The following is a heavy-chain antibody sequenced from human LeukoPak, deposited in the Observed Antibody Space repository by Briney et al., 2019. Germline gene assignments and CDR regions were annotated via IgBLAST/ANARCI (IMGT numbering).Heavy chain of an antibody. CDR1: GFTFSSYA. CDR3: ARATYSTSHFSYYFDY. J-gene: IGHJ4*02. Sequence: QPGGSLRLSCAASGFTFSSYAMHWVRQAPGKGLKWVAVISYDGTNKYYADSVRGRFTISRGNSKNTLYLQMNSLRVDDTAVYYCARATYSTSHFSYYFDYWGQGTLVTVSS. D-gene: IGHD6-6*01. CDR2: ISYDGTNK. V-gene: IGHV3-30-3*01.